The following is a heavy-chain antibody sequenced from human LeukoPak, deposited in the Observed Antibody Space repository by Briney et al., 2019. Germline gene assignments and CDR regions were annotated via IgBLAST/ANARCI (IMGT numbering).Heavy chain of an antibody. D-gene: IGHD3-16*01. Sequence: SLRLSCAASGFIFDDYAMHWVRQAPGKGLEWVSGISWNSGSIDYADSVKGRFTISRDNAKNSLYLQMNSLGTEDTALYYCAKDSDYDNSGASVDYWGRGTLVTVSS. CDR1: GFIFDDYA. V-gene: IGHV3-9*01. CDR3: AKDSDYDNSGASVDY. CDR2: ISWNSGSI. J-gene: IGHJ4*02.